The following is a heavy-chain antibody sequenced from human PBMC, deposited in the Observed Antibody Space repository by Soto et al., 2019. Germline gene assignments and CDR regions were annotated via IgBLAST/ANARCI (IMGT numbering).Heavy chain of an antibody. CDR1: GSSISSGDYS. CDR3: ARRPIDLWSGDYYYGMDV. Sequence: SETLSLTCTVSGSSISSGDYSWSWIRQPPGKGLEWIGYIYYSGSTYYHPSLKRRVTISVDTSKTQFSLKLSSVTAADTSLYYCARRPIDLWSGDYYYGMDVWGQGNTVTVSS. CDR2: IYYSGST. D-gene: IGHD3-3*01. V-gene: IGHV4-30-4*01. J-gene: IGHJ6*02.